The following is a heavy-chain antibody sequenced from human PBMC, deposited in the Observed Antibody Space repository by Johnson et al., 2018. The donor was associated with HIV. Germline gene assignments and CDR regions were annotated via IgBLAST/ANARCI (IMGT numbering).Heavy chain of an antibody. CDR2: ISWHSGSI. V-gene: IGHV3-9*01. CDR3: AKDLIDRDSSCYYYFGAFDI. Sequence: VQLVESGGGLVQPGRSLRLSCAASGFTFDDYAMHWVRQAPGKGLEWVPGISWHSGSIGYADSVKGRFTISRDNAKNPLYQQMNSLRAEDTALYYCAKDLIDRDSSCYYYFGAFDIWGQGTMVTVSS. J-gene: IGHJ3*02. D-gene: IGHD3-22*01. CDR1: GFTFDDYA.